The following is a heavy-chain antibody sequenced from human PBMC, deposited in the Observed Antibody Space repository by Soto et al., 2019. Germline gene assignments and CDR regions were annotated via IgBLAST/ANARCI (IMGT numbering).Heavy chain of an antibody. CDR1: GFTFSSYW. CDR2: INSDGSST. V-gene: IGHV3-74*01. Sequence: EVRLVESGGDLVQPGGSLRLSCAASGFTFSSYWMNWVRQAPGKGLVWVSRINSDGSSTSYADSVKGRFTISRDNAKNTLYLQMNSLRAEDTAVYYCARGGVRRARCCVDYYYMDVWGKGTTVTVSS. CDR3: ARGGVRRARCCVDYYYMDV. J-gene: IGHJ6*03. D-gene: IGHD3-10*01.